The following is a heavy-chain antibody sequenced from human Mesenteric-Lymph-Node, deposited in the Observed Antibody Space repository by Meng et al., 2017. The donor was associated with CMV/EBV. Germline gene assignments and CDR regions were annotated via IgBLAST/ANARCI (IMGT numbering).Heavy chain of an antibody. J-gene: IGHJ4*02. CDR2: INHSGST. CDR3: ARHQRWLKSEGGFNY. Sequence: QVPLHRWGAGLFKPSETLSSPCVVYGGSFSGYYWSWIRQPPGKGLEWIGEINHSGSTNYNPSLKSRVTISVDTSKNQFSLKLSSVTAADTAVYYCARHQRWLKSEGGFNYWGQGTLVTVSS. V-gene: IGHV4-34*01. D-gene: IGHD4-23*01. CDR1: GGSFSGYY.